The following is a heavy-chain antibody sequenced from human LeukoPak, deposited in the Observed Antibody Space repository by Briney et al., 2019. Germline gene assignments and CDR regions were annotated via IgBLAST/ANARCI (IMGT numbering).Heavy chain of an antibody. Sequence: SETLSLTCTVSGGSISNYYWSWIRQPPGKGLEWIGYLFHSGTPRYNPSLKSRVTISADTSKNQFFLTLNSTTAADTAVYYCARRRGWKQQLVYFDYWGQGTLATVSS. J-gene: IGHJ4*02. V-gene: IGHV4-59*08. CDR3: ARRRGWKQQLVYFDY. CDR2: LFHSGTP. CDR1: GGSISNYY. D-gene: IGHD6-13*01.